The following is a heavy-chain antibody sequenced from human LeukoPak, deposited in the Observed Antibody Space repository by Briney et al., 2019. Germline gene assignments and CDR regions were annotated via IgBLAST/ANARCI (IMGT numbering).Heavy chain of an antibody. CDR2: ISSDSGGT. Sequence: ASVKVSCKASGYTFTGYYIHWVRQAPGQGLEWMGWISSDSGGTDYAPKFQGRVTMTRDTSISTAYMDLNSLRSDDTAVYFCARGDYSFNLSAFDIWGQGTMVTVSS. D-gene: IGHD4/OR15-4a*01. V-gene: IGHV1-2*02. CDR3: ARGDYSFNLSAFDI. J-gene: IGHJ3*02. CDR1: GYTFTGYY.